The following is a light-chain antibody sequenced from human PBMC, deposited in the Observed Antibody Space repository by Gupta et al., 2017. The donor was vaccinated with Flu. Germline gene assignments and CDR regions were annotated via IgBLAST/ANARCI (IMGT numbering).Light chain of an antibody. V-gene: IGLV2-14*01. CDR2: GVT. J-gene: IGLJ2*01. CDR1: RRDIGSYNY. CDR3: SSCISSSTLV. Sequence: QSALTQPASVSGSPGQSITISCTGTRRDIGSYNYVSWYQHHPGQAPKLLIYGVTNRPSGVSNRFSASKSGDTASLTISGLQAEDEADYYCSSCISSSTLVFGGGTKLPVL.